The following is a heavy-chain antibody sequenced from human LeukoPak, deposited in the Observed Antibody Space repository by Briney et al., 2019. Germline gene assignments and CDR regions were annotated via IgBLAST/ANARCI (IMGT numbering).Heavy chain of an antibody. CDR2: ISYDGSNK. CDR1: GFTFSSYA. Sequence: GGSLRLSCAASGFTFSSYAMHWVRQAPGKGLEWVAVISYDGSNKYYADSVKGRFTISRDNSKNTLYLQMNSLRAEDTAVYYCARQSGGAFDIWGQGTMVTVSS. D-gene: IGHD2-15*01. V-gene: IGHV3-30-3*01. J-gene: IGHJ3*02. CDR3: ARQSGGAFDI.